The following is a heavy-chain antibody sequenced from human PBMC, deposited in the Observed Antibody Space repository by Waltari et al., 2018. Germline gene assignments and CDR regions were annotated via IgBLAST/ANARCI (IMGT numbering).Heavy chain of an antibody. CDR2: INPNSSGT. CDR1: GYTFTGYY. J-gene: IGHJ3*02. Sequence: QVQLVQSGAEVKKTRASVKVSCKASGYTFTGYYMHWVRQAPGQGREWMVRINPNSSGTNYAQKFQGRVTMTRDTSISTAYMELSRLRSDDTAVYYCAGKPHTAFDIWGQGTMVTVSS. CDR3: AGKPHTAFDI. V-gene: IGHV1-2*06.